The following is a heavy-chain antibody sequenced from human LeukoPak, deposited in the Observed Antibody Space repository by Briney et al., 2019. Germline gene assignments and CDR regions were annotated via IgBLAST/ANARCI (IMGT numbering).Heavy chain of an antibody. J-gene: IGHJ1*01. Sequence: SETLSLTCTVSGGSISSSSYYWGWIRQPPGKGLEWIGSIYYSGSTYYNPSVESRVTISIDTSKRQISLKLASVTAADTALYYCVRRDPTSYYGPGTYFQHWSQGTQVIVSS. D-gene: IGHD3-10*01. CDR1: GGSISSSSYY. CDR3: VRRDPTSYYGPGTYFQH. CDR2: IYYSGST. V-gene: IGHV4-39*07.